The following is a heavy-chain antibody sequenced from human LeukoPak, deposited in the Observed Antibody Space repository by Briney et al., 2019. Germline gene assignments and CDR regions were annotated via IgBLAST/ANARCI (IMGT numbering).Heavy chain of an antibody. D-gene: IGHD2-2*01. CDR3: ANAITRYYYYYMDV. V-gene: IGHV3-23*01. CDR1: GFTFSDYY. CDR2: ISGSGGST. Sequence: GGSLRLSCAASGFTFSDYYMSWIRQAPGKGLEWVSAISGSGGSTYYADSVKGRFTISRDNSKNTLYLQMNSLRAEDTAVYYCANAITRYYYYYMDVWGKGTTVTVSS. J-gene: IGHJ6*03.